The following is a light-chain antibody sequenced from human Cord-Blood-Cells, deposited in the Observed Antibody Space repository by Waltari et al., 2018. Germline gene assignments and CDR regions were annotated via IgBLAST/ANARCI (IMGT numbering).Light chain of an antibody. CDR2: DAS. CDR3: QQYDNRTPFT. J-gene: IGKJ3*01. V-gene: IGKV1-33*01. Sequence: DIQMTQSPSSLSASVGDRVTITCQASQDISNYFNWYQQKPGKAPKQLIYDASNLEKRVPPRISGSGAGTDYTFTISSLQPEDIATYYCQQYDNRTPFTFGPGTKVDIK. CDR1: QDISNY.